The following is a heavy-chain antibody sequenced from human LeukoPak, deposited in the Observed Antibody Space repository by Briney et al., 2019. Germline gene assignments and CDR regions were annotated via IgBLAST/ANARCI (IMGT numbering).Heavy chain of an antibody. CDR3: ARHLRLWQNWFDP. Sequence: GESLKISCKGSGYSFANYWLGWVRQMPGKGPEWMGIIYPGDSDTRYSPSFQGQVTISADKSISTAYLQWSSLKASDTAMYYCARHLRLWQNWFDPWGQGTLVTVSS. J-gene: IGHJ5*02. CDR1: GYSFANYW. CDR2: IYPGDSDT. D-gene: IGHD5-18*01. V-gene: IGHV5-51*01.